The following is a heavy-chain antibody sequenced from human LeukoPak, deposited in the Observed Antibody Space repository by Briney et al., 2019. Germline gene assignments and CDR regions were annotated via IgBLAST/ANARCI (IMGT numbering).Heavy chain of an antibody. CDR3: ARPSSYRMYHYYYIDV. D-gene: IGHD3-16*02. CDR2: IIPIFGTA. V-gene: IGHV1-69*05. Sequence: SVKVSCKASGGTFSSYAISWVRQAPGQGLEWMGRIIPIFGTANYAQKFQGRVTITTDESTSTAYMELSSLRSEDTAVYYCARPSSYRMYHYYYIDVWGKGTTVTVSS. J-gene: IGHJ6*03. CDR1: GGTFSSYA.